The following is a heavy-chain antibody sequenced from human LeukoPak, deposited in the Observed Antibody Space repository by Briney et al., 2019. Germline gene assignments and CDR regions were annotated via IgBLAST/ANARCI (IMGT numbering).Heavy chain of an antibody. D-gene: IGHD1-20*01. CDR3: ARDPRLITGTFHFDY. Sequence: PGGSLRLSCAASGFTFSSYWMHWVRQAPGKGLVWVSRINSDGSSTSYADSVKGRFTISGDNAKNTLYLQMNSLRAEDTAVYYCARDPRLITGTFHFDYWGQGTLVTVSS. CDR2: INSDGSST. V-gene: IGHV3-74*01. J-gene: IGHJ4*02. CDR1: GFTFSSYW.